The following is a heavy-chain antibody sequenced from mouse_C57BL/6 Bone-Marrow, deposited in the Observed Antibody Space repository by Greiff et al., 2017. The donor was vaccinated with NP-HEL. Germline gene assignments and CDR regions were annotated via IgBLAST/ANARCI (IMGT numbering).Heavy chain of an antibody. D-gene: IGHD1-1*01. CDR1: GYTFTDYY. CDR2: IYPGSGNT. Sequence: QVQLQQSGPELVKPGASVKISCKASGYTFTDYYINWVKQRPGQGLEWIGWIYPGSGNTKYNEKFKGKATLTVDTSSSTAYMQLSSLTSEDSAVYSWAREIDYYGSSLSYYFDGWGPGTTLTVSS. CDR3: AREIDYYGSSLSYYFDG. J-gene: IGHJ2*01. V-gene: IGHV1-84*01.